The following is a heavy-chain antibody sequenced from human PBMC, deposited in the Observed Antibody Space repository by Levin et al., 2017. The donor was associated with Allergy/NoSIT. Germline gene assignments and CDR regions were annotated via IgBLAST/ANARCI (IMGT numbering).Heavy chain of an antibody. CDR1: GYTFTSSG. J-gene: IGHJ4*02. Sequence: GASVKVSCKASGYTFTSSGIAWVRQAPGQGLEWMGWISAYNGNTNYAQKLQGRVTMTTDTSTSTGYMELRSLRSDDTAVYYCAREKEPDHGDFRPHFDYWGQGTLVTVSS. CDR2: ISAYNGNT. CDR3: AREKEPDHGDFRPHFDY. V-gene: IGHV1-18*01. D-gene: IGHD4-17*01.